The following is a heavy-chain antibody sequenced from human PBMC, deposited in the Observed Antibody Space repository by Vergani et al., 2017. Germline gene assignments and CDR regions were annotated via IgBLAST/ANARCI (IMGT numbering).Heavy chain of an antibody. V-gene: IGHV3-30*02. Sequence: QVQLVESGGGVVQPGGSLRLSCAASGFTFSSYGMHWVRQAPGKGLEWVAFIRYDGSNKYYADSVKGRFTISRDNSKNSLYLQMNSLRAEDTAVYYCAREGPGTTWDAFDIWGQGTMVTVSS. D-gene: IGHD1-7*01. CDR1: GFTFSSYG. CDR3: AREGPGTTWDAFDI. CDR2: IRYDGSNK. J-gene: IGHJ3*02.